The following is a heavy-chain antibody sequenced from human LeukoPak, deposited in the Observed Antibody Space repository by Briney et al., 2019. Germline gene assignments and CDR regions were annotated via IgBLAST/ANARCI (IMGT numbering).Heavy chain of an antibody. CDR1: GFTVSSNY. J-gene: IGHJ5*02. Sequence: GGSLRLSCAASGFTVSSNYMNWVRQAPGKGLEWVSYISSSGSTIYYADSVKGRFTISRDNAKNSLYLQMNSLRAEDTAVYYCARDPGTAMVTVSGPNWFDPWGQGTLVTVSS. CDR2: ISSSGSTI. V-gene: IGHV3-48*03. CDR3: ARDPGTAMVTVSGPNWFDP. D-gene: IGHD5-18*01.